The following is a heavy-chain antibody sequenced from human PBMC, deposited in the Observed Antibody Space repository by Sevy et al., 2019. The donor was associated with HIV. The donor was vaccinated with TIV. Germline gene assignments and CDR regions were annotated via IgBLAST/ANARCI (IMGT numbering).Heavy chain of an antibody. J-gene: IGHJ3*02. CDR3: ARGYYYDGNGDDAFDI. CDR1: GYTFTSYD. CDR2: MNPNSGGR. D-gene: IGHD3-22*01. V-gene: IGHV1-8*01. Sequence: ASVKVSCKASGYTFTSYDINRVRQATGQGLEWMGWMNPNSGGRGYAQKFQGRVTMTRDTSISTAYMELSSLRSEDTAVYYCARGYYYDGNGDDAFDIWGQGTMVTVSS.